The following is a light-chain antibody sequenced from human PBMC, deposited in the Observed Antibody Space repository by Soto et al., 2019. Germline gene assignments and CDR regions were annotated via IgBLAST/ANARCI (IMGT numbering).Light chain of an antibody. CDR1: QSVTTN. V-gene: IGKV3-15*01. J-gene: IGKJ4*01. Sequence: EVVMTQSPATLSVSPGERVTFSCRASQSVTTNLAWYQHKPGQSPRLLISGASTGASGIPPRFSGSGSGTEFTLTIDRLQSADFAVYCCQQYDRWPVTFGGGTKVDIK. CDR3: QQYDRWPVT. CDR2: GAS.